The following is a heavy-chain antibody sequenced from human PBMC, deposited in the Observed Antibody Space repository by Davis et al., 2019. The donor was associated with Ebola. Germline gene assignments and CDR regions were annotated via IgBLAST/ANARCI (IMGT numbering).Heavy chain of an antibody. Sequence: PGGSLRLSCAASGFTFSSYSMNWVRQAPGKGLEWVSYISSSSSTIYYADSVKGRFTISRDNAKNSLYLQMNSLRVEETAVYYCARGKGIVVAGDYYYGMDVWGQGTTVSVSS. CDR3: ARGKGIVVAGDYYYGMDV. D-gene: IGHD6-19*01. CDR1: GFTFSSYS. J-gene: IGHJ6*02. CDR2: ISSSSSTI. V-gene: IGHV3-48*04.